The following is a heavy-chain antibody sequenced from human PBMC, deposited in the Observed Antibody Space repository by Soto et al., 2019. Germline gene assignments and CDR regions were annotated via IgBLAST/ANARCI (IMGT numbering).Heavy chain of an antibody. Sequence: SETLSLTCTVSGGSISSYYWSRIRQPPGKGLEWIGYIYYSGSTNYNPSLKSRVTISVDTSKNQFSLKLSSVTAADTAVYYCASLDRYDFWSGYYYRFDYWGQGTLVTVSS. CDR1: GGSISSYY. CDR3: ASLDRYDFWSGYYYRFDY. V-gene: IGHV4-59*01. CDR2: IYYSGST. J-gene: IGHJ4*02. D-gene: IGHD3-3*01.